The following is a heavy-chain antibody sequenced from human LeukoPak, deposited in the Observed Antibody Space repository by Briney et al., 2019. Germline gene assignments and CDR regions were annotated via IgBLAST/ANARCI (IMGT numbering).Heavy chain of an antibody. D-gene: IGHD4-17*01. CDR3: ARDPRPDFDYGDSEYFQH. J-gene: IGHJ1*01. CDR1: GGTFSIYA. CDR2: IIPIFGTA. Sequence: SVKVSCKASGGTFSIYAISWVRQAPGQGLEWMGGIIPIFGTANYAQKFQGRVTITADESTSTAYMELSSLRSEDTAVYYCARDPRPDFDYGDSEYFQHWGQGTLVTVSS. V-gene: IGHV1-69*13.